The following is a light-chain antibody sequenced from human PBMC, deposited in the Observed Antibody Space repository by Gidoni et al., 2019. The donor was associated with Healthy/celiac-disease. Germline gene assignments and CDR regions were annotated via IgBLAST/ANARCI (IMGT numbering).Light chain of an antibody. V-gene: IGKV3-20*01. CDR3: QQYAGSPPWT. CDR2: AAS. Sequence: EIVLTQSPGTLSLSPGERATLSCRASQSVSSAYLAWYQQKPGQAPRLLIYAASSRATGIPDRFSGSGSGTDFTLSISSLEPEDFAVYYCQQYAGSPPWTFGQXTKVEIK. CDR1: QSVSSAY. J-gene: IGKJ1*01.